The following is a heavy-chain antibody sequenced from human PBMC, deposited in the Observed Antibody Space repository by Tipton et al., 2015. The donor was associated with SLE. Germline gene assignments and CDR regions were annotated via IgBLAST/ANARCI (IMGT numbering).Heavy chain of an antibody. J-gene: IGHJ4*02. CDR1: GGSFSGYY. CDR3: ARARRGCDY. Sequence: LRLSCAVYGGSFSGYYWSWIRQPPGKGLEWIGEINHSGSTSYNPSLKSRVTISVDTSKNQFSLKLSSVTAADTAVYYCARARRGCDYWGQGTLVTVSS. D-gene: IGHD3-10*01. CDR2: INHSGST. V-gene: IGHV4-34*01.